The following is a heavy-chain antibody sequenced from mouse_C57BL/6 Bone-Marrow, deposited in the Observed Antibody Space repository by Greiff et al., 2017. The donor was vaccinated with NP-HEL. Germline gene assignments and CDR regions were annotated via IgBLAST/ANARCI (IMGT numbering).Heavy chain of an antibody. V-gene: IGHV1-42*01. CDR2: INPSTGGT. D-gene: IGHD1-1*02. CDR1: GYSFTGYY. CDR3: AREVDGGSYDGFAY. J-gene: IGHJ3*01. Sequence: VQLQQSGPELVKPGASVKISCKASGYSFTGYYMNWVKQSPEKSLEWIGEINPSTGGTTYNQKFKAKATLTVDKSSSTAYMQLKSLTSEDSAVYYGAREVDGGSYDGFAYWGQGTLVTVSA.